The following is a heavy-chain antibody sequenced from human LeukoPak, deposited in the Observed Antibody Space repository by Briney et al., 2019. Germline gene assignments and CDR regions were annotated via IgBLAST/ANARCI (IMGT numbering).Heavy chain of an antibody. V-gene: IGHV3-7*01. CDR3: ARSPSYYYDSSGYDY. J-gene: IGHJ4*02. D-gene: IGHD3-22*01. CDR2: IKQDGSEK. CDR1: GFTFSSYG. Sequence: GGSLRLSCAASGFTFSSYGMHWVRQAPGKGLEWVANIKQDGSEKYYVDSVKGRFTISRDNAKNSLYLQMNSLRAEDTAVYYCARSPSYYYDSSGYDYWGQGTLVTVSS.